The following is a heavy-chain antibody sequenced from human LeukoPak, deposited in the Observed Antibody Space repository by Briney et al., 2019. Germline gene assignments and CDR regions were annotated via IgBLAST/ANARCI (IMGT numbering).Heavy chain of an antibody. D-gene: IGHD2-2*01. J-gene: IGHJ4*02. CDR1: GFTVSSKY. V-gene: IGHV3-53*01. CDR2: IYSGGST. Sequence: PGGSLRLSCAASGFTVSSKYMSWVRQAPGKGLEWVSVIYSGGSTYYADSVKGRFTISSDKSKNTLYLQMDSLRAEDTAVYYCAKGRSLSCFATLDSWGQGTLVTVSS. CDR3: AKGRSLSCFATLDS.